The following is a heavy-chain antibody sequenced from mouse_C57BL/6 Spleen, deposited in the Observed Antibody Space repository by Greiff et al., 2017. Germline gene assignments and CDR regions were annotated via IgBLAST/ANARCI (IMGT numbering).Heavy chain of an antibody. CDR3: ARHYDYDDYYAMDY. CDR2: ISSGGSYT. CDR1: GFTFSSYG. Sequence: EVMLVESGGDLVKPGGSLKLSCAASGFTFSSYGMSWVRQTPDKRLEWVATISSGGSYTYYPDSVKGRFTLSRDNAKNTLYLQMSSLKSEDTAMYYCARHYDYDDYYAMDYWGQGTSVTVSS. V-gene: IGHV5-6*02. J-gene: IGHJ4*01. D-gene: IGHD2-4*01.